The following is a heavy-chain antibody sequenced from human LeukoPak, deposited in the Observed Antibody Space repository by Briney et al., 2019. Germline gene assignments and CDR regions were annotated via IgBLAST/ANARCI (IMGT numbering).Heavy chain of an antibody. CDR3: AELGITMIGGV. CDR2: IKADGGEK. CDR1: GGSISSSSYY. D-gene: IGHD3-10*02. V-gene: IGHV3-7*01. J-gene: IGHJ6*04. Sequence: ETLSLTCTVSGGSISSSSYYWGWIRQTPGKGLEWVAKIKADGGEKDHVASVKGRFTISRDNAKNSLYLQMNSLRAEDTAVYYCAELGITMIGGVWGKGTTVTISS.